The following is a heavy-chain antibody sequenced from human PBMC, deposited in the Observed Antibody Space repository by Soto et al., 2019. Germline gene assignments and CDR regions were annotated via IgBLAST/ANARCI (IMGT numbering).Heavy chain of an antibody. J-gene: IGHJ4*02. CDR2: IDQTGNNL. Sequence: EVQLVESGGGLVKTGGSLRLSCEVSGFIFSDSTMNWVRQAPGKGLEWVASIDQTGNNLFYAGPLKGRFTISRDNAKNPLLQQMGSLRADDTAVYYCVRGDCRNDWGQGTLVTVSS. CDR1: GFIFSDST. V-gene: IGHV3-21*01. D-gene: IGHD2-21*02. CDR3: VRGDCRND.